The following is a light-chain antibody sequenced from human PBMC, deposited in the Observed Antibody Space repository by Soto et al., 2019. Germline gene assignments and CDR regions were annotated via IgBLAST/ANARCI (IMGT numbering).Light chain of an antibody. CDR2: EVS. J-gene: IGLJ1*01. Sequence: QSALTQPASLSGSPGQSITISCTGTSSDVGGYNYVSWYQQHPGKAPKLMIYEVSNRPSGVSNRFSGSKSGNTASLTISGLQAEYEADYYCSSYTSSSPYVFGTGTKLTVL. CDR1: SSDVGGYNY. V-gene: IGLV2-14*01. CDR3: SSYTSSSPYV.